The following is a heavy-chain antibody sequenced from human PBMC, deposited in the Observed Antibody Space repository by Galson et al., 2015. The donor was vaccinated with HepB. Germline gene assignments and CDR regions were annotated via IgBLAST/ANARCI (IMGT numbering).Heavy chain of an antibody. CDR2: ISAYNGNT. CDR3: ARDWGGYNPNESIDY. J-gene: IGHJ4*02. Sequence: SVKVSCKASGYTFTSYGISWVRQAPGQGLEWMGWISAYNGNTNYAQKLQGRVTMTTDTSTSTAYMELRSLRSDDTAVYYCARDWGGYNPNESIDYWGQGTLVTVSS. CDR1: GYTFTSYG. V-gene: IGHV1-18*01. D-gene: IGHD5-24*01.